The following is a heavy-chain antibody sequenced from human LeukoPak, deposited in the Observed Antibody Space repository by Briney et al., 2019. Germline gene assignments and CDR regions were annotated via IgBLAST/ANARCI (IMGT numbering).Heavy chain of an antibody. Sequence: PGGSLRLSCAASGFTFSNFWMHWVRQAPGKGLVWVSRINTDGTSTTYADSVKGRFSISRDNAKNTLFLQMNSLRAEDTAVYYCARDGYPGGGYNYGIDCWGQGTLVTVSS. CDR3: ARDGYPGGGYNYGIDC. D-gene: IGHD5-18*01. CDR1: GFTFSNFW. V-gene: IGHV3-74*01. CDR2: INTDGTST. J-gene: IGHJ4*02.